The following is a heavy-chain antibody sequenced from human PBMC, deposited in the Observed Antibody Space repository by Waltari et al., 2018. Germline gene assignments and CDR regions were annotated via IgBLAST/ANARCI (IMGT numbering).Heavy chain of an antibody. J-gene: IGHJ5*02. Sequence: QLQLQESGPGLVQPSGTLSLSCAVSGDSMSGTYWWSWVRQSPQKGLEWIGQVHGSGRSNYSPSFASRVTVSLDTSNNQFSLKVTAATAADTAVYYCARDRGRGLYLDTWGPGTLVTVSP. CDR3: ARDRGRGLYLDT. CDR1: GDSMSGTYW. D-gene: IGHD2-15*01. CDR2: VHGSGRS. V-gene: IGHV4-4*02.